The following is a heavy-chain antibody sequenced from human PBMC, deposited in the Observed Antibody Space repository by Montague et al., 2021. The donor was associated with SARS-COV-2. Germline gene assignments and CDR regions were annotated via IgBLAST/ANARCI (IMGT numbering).Heavy chain of an antibody. CDR3: ARVAGGYYHDSSAYFDY. J-gene: IGHJ4*02. D-gene: IGHD3-22*01. Sequence: SETLSLTCAVYGGSFSGYYWSWIRQPPGGGLEWIGEINQSGSTNYNPSLKSRVTLSVDTSKKQFSLKLSSLTAADKAVYYCARVAGGYYHDSSAYFDYWGQGSLVTVSS. V-gene: IGHV4-34*01. CDR1: GGSFSGYY. CDR2: INQSGST.